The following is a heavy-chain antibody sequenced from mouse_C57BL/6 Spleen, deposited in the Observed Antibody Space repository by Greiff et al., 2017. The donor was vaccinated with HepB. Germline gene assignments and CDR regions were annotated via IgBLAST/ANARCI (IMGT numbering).Heavy chain of an antibody. D-gene: IGHD2-2*01. CDR3: ARDGGLPDAMDY. Sequence: VQLQQSGPGLVKPSQSLSLTCSVTGYSITSGYYWNWIRQFPGNKLEWMGYISYDGSNNYNPSLKNRISITRDTSKNQFFLKLNSVTTEDTATYYCARDGGLPDAMDYWGQGTSVTVSS. J-gene: IGHJ4*01. CDR1: GYSITSGYY. V-gene: IGHV3-6*01. CDR2: ISYDGSN.